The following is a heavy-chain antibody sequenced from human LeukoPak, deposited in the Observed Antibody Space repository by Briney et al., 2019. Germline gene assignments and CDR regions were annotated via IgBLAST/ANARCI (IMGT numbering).Heavy chain of an antibody. CDR1: GYSFTSYW. CDR3: ARQYFSYSSSWYFDY. D-gene: IGHD6-13*01. J-gene: IGHJ4*02. V-gene: IGHV5-51*01. Sequence: GESLKISCKGSGYSFTSYWIGWVRQMPGKGLEWMGIIYPGDSDTRYSLSFQGQVTISADKSISTAYLQWSSLKASDTAMYYCARQYFSYSSSWYFDYWGQGTLVTVSS. CDR2: IYPGDSDT.